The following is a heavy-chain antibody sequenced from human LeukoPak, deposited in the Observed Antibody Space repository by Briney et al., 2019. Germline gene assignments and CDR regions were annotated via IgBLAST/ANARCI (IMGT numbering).Heavy chain of an antibody. CDR1: GFTFSSYA. CDR2: ISGSGTTT. CDR3: AKTRGNSWSGFDY. V-gene: IGHV3-23*01. D-gene: IGHD6-13*01. J-gene: IGHJ4*02. Sequence: GGSLRLSCAASGFTFSSYALTWVRQAPGKGLEWVSGISGSGTTTYYADSVKGRFTISRDNSKNALYLQMNSLRAEDTAVYYCAKTRGNSWSGFDYWGLGTLVTVSS.